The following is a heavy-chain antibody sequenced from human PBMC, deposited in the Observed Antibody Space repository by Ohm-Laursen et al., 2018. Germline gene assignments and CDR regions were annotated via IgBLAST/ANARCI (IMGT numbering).Heavy chain of an antibody. D-gene: IGHD2-2*01. J-gene: IGHJ6*02. CDR3: AKVVVPAAKTYYYYGMDV. CDR2: ISDSGGNT. Sequence: SLRLSCTASGFTFSSLAMNWVRQAPGKGLEWVSTISDSGGNTYFADSVKGRFTISRDNSKNTLYLQMNSLRAEDTAVYYCAKVVVPAAKTYYYYGMDVWGQGTTVTVSS. CDR1: GFTFSSLA. V-gene: IGHV3-23*01.